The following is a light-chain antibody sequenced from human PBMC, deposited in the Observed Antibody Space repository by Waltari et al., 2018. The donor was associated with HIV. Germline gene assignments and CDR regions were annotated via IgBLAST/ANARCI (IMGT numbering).Light chain of an antibody. Sequence: DIQMTQSPSSLSASIGDRVTITCRASQNIDKYLNWYQQKAGKAPKLLIYTTSNLQIGVPSRFSGSGSGTEFTLTISSLQPEDLATYYCQQGYNTPPWTFAPGTKVEVK. V-gene: IGKV1-39*01. CDR1: QNIDKY. CDR3: QQGYNTPPWT. J-gene: IGKJ1*01. CDR2: TTS.